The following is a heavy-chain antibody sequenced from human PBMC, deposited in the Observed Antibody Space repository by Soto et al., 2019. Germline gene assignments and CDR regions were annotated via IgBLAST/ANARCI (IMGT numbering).Heavy chain of an antibody. V-gene: IGHV3-30-3*01. J-gene: IGHJ4*02. CDR3: ARVDIAVAGGAYYLDY. D-gene: IGHD6-19*01. CDR1: GFTFSSYA. CDR2: ISYDGSNK. Sequence: QVQMVESGGGVVQPGRSLRLSCAASGFTFSSYAMHWVRQAPGKGLEWVAVISYDGSNKYYADSVKGRFTISRDNSKNXLYLQMNSLRAEDTAVYYCARVDIAVAGGAYYLDYWGQGTPVTVSS.